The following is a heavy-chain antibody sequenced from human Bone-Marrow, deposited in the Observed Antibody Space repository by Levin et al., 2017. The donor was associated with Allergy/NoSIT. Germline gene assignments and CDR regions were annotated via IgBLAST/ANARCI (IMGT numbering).Heavy chain of an antibody. Sequence: GGSLRLSCTASGFSFTDYSVTWVRQAPGKGLEWVSYISSGGGTIYYADSVKGRFFISRDNAKKSLYLQMNSLRDEDTAVYYCARSGSFDYWGQGTLVTVSS. CDR1: GFSFTDYS. J-gene: IGHJ4*02. CDR2: ISSGGGTI. V-gene: IGHV3-48*02. CDR3: ARSGSFDY. D-gene: IGHD1-1*01.